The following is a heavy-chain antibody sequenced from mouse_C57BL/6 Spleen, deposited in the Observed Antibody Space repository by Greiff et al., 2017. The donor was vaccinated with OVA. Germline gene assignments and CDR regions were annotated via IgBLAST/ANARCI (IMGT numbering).Heavy chain of an antibody. CDR1: GYSITSGYY. D-gene: IGHD1-1*01. CDR2: ISYDGSN. CDR3: ANYYGSPYFDV. V-gene: IGHV3-6*01. J-gene: IGHJ1*03. Sequence: VQLQQSGPGLVKPSQSLSLTCSVTGYSITSGYYWNWIRQFPGNKLEWMGYISYDGSNNYNPSLKNRISITRDTSKNQFFLKLNSVTTEDTATYYCANYYGSPYFDVWGTGTTVTVSS.